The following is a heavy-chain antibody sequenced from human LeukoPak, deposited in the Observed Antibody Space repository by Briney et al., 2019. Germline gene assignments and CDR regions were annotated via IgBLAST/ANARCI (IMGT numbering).Heavy chain of an antibody. J-gene: IGHJ6*02. V-gene: IGHV3-30*18. D-gene: IGHD3-9*01. CDR1: GFIFSSYG. CDR3: AKVLRYFDWRYAVDV. Sequence: PGRSLRLSCAASGFIFSSYGMHWVRQAPGKGLEWVAVISYDGSNKDYAASVKGRFTISRDNSKNSQYLQMNSLKPEDTAVYYCAKVLRYFDWRYAVDVWGQGTTVTVSS. CDR2: ISYDGSNK.